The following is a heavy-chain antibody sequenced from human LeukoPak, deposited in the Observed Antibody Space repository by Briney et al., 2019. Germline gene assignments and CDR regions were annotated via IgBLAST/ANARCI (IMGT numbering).Heavy chain of an antibody. D-gene: IGHD3-16*01. V-gene: IGHV4-30-4*07. CDR3: ARGMGDNDWGDAFDI. CDR1: GGSISSGDFS. CDR2: FYYGGNT. Sequence: SETLSLTCAVSGGSISSGDFSWSWIRLPPGKGLEWIGYFYYGGNTYYNPSLKSRVSISVDRSKSQFSLRLSPVTAADTAVYYCARGMGDNDWGDAFDIWGQGTMVTVSS. J-gene: IGHJ3*02.